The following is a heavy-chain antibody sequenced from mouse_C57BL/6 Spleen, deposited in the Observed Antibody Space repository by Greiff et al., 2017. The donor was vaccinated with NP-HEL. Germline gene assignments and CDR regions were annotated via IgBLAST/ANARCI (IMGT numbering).Heavy chain of an antibody. V-gene: IGHV1-52*01. Sequence: VQLQQSGAELVRPGSSVKLSCKASGYTFTSYWLHWVKLRPIQGLEWIGNIDPFASETLYNPKFKDKAILTVDKSSSTAYMQLNSLTSEDSAIYYCARRHYYYGAMDNGGQGTSDTVSS. CDR3: ARRHYYYGAMDN. J-gene: IGHJ4*01. CDR1: GYTFTSYW. D-gene: IGHD1-1*01. CDR2: IDPFASET.